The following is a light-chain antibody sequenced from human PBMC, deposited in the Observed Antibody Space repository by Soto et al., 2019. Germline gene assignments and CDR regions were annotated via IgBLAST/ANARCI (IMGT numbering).Light chain of an antibody. V-gene: IGKV1-5*01. CDR1: QSISSW. CDR2: AAS. Sequence: DIQMTQSPSTLAASVGDRVTITSRASQSISSWLAWYQQKPGKAPKLLIYAASSLQSGVPSRFSGSGSGTEFTLTISSLQPEDFATYYCLQHNSYPRTFGQGTRLEIK. CDR3: LQHNSYPRT. J-gene: IGKJ5*01.